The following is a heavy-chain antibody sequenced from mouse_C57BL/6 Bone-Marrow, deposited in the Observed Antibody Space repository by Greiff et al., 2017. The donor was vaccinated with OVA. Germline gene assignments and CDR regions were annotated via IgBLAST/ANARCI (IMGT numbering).Heavy chain of an antibody. CDR1: GFTFSDYY. Sequence: EVNLVESGGGLVQPGGSLKLSCAASGFTFSDYYMYWVRQTPEKRLEWVAYISNGGGSTYYPDTVKGRFTISRDNAKNTLYLQMSRLKSEDTAMYYCARRGYYGPFDYWGQGTTLTVSS. CDR2: ISNGGGST. J-gene: IGHJ2*01. CDR3: ARRGYYGPFDY. V-gene: IGHV5-12*01. D-gene: IGHD1-2*01.